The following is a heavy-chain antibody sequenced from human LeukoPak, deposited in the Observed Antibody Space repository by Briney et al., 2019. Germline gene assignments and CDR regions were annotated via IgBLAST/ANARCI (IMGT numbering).Heavy chain of an antibody. D-gene: IGHD3-3*01. V-gene: IGHV3-30*18. J-gene: IGHJ4*02. CDR2: ISYDGSNK. CDR1: GFTFSSYG. CDR3: AKGPYDFWSGYYPQYFDY. Sequence: GRSLRLSCAASGFTFSSYGMHWVRQAPGKGLEWVAVISYDGSNKYYADSVKGRFTISRDNSKNTLYLQMNSLRAEDTAVYYCAKGPYDFWSGYYPQYFDYWGQGTLVTVSS.